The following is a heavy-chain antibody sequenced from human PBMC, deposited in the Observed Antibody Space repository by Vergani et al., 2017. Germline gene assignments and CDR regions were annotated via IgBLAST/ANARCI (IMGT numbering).Heavy chain of an antibody. V-gene: IGHV4-31*11. CDR1: GGSISSGDHF. Sequence: QVQLQESGPGVVKPSQTLSLTCAVSGGSISSGDHFWTWIRQRPGKGLEWIGYIFYSGTTYDNPSLRSRLTISVDTSQNQFSLKLRSVTAADTAVYYCARVDTQVPATSHFYYMDVWGKGP. J-gene: IGHJ6*03. CDR2: IFYSGTT. D-gene: IGHD6-25*01. CDR3: ARVDTQVPATSHFYYMDV.